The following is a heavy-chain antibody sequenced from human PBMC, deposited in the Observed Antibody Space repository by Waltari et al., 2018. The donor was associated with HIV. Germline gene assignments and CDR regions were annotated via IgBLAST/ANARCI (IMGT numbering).Heavy chain of an antibody. CDR3: AALAGAEWDLVADS. J-gene: IGHJ5*01. Sequence: EVRLVQSGGEAKKPGESLRISCQGSDHNYWIGWVRQMPGKGLQWMGFIFPGDSDTRYSPSFQGQVTISADRSISTAYMQWRSLKASDTAMYYCAALAGAEWDLVADSWGQGTLLTVSS. V-gene: IGHV5-51*01. D-gene: IGHD6-19*01. CDR1: DHNYW. CDR2: IFPGDSDT.